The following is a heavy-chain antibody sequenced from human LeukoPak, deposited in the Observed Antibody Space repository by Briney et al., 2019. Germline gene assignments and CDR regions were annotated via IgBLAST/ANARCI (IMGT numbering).Heavy chain of an antibody. CDR1: GYTLTELS. CDR3: ATPASGYYNWNREYYFDY. D-gene: IGHD1/OR15-1a*01. CDR2: FDPEDGET. V-gene: IGHV1-24*01. J-gene: IGHJ4*02. Sequence: ASVKVSCKVSGYTLTELSMHWVRQAPGKGLEWMGGFDPEDGETIYAQKFQGRVTMTEGTSTDTAYMELSSLRSGDTAVYYCATPASGYYNWNREYYFDYWGQGTLVTVSS.